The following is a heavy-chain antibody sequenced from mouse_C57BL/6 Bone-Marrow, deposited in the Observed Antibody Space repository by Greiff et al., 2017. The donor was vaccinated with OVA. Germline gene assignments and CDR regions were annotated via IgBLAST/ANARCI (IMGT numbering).Heavy chain of an antibody. CDR3: THYGNYRDYYAMDY. J-gene: IGHJ4*01. Sequence: VQLQQSGAELVRPGASVKLSCTASGFNIKDDYMHWVKQRPEQGLEWIGWIDPENGDTEYASKFQGKATITADTSSNTAYLQLSSLTSEDTAVYYCTHYGNYRDYYAMDYWGQGTSVTVSS. CDR2: IDPENGDT. CDR1: GFNIKDDY. D-gene: IGHD2-1*01. V-gene: IGHV14-4*01.